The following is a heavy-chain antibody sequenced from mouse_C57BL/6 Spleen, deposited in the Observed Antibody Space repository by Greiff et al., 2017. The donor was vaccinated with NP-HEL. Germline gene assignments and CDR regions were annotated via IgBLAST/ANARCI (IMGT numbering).Heavy chain of an antibody. V-gene: IGHV14-2*01. J-gene: IGHJ2*01. CDR1: GFNIKDYY. Sequence: VQLQQSGAGLVKPGASLKFSCPASGFNIKDYYMHWLKQRTEQGLEWIGRFVPEDGETNYAPKFRGKATITADTSSNTAYLQLSSLTSEDTAVYYCARDFDYWGQGTTLTVSS. CDR2: FVPEDGET. CDR3: ARDFDY.